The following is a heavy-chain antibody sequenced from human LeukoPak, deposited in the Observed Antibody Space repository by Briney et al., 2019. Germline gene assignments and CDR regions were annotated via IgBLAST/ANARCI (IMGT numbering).Heavy chain of an antibody. CDR2: ISAYNGNT. J-gene: IGHJ4*02. V-gene: IGHV1-18*01. D-gene: IGHD3-22*01. Sequence: ASVKVSCKASGYTFTSYGISWVRQAPGQGLEWMGWISAYNGNTNYAQKLQGRVTMTTDTSTSTAYMELRGLRSDDTAVYYCARDILGYYDSSGYLDYWGQGTLVTVSS. CDR1: GYTFTSYG. CDR3: ARDILGYYDSSGYLDY.